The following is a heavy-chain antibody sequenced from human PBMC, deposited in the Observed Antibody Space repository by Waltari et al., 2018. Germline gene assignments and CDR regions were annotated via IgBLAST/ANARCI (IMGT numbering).Heavy chain of an antibody. J-gene: IGHJ3*02. CDR3: ARASTAIFGVVITGYNI. Sequence: QLQESGPGLVKPSETVSLTCSVPGDAIMRNNYHWGWIRQSPGKGLEWIGSLYNSGTTYYNPSLKGRVFISVDASRNEFSLRLTTVTAADTAVYYCARASTAIFGVVITGYNIWGQGTMVTVSS. V-gene: IGHV4-39*07. D-gene: IGHD3-3*01. CDR2: LYNSGTT. CDR1: GDAIMRNNYH.